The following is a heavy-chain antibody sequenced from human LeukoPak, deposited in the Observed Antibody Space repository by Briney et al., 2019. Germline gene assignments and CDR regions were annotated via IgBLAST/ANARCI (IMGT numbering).Heavy chain of an antibody. CDR3: ARAEYYDFWSGYYKGGYYFDY. D-gene: IGHD3-3*01. J-gene: IGHJ4*02. V-gene: IGHV3-30-3*01. Sequence: SCKASGGTFSSYAMHWVRQAPGKGLEWVAVISYDGSNKYYADSVKGRFTISRDNSKNTLYLQMNSLRAEDTAVYYCARAEYYDFWSGYYKGGYYFDYWGQGTLVTVSS. CDR2: ISYDGSNK. CDR1: GGTFSSYA.